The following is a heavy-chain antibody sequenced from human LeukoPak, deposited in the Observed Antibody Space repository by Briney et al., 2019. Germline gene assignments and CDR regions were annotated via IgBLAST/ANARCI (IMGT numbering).Heavy chain of an antibody. J-gene: IGHJ6*03. CDR1: GDSVSSNSAA. CDR3: ARGFNDYGDYYYYYYYMDV. CDR2: TYYRSKWYN. Sequence: SQTLSLTCAISGDSVSSNSAAWNWIRQSPSRGLEWLGRTYYRSKWYNDYAVSVKSRITINPDTSKNQFSLQLNSVTPEDTAVYYCARGFNDYGDYYYYYYYMDVWGKGTTVTVSS. D-gene: IGHD4-17*01. V-gene: IGHV6-1*01.